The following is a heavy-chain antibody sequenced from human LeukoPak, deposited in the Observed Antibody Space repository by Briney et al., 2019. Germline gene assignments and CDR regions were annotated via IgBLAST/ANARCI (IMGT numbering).Heavy chain of an antibody. Sequence: PGRSRRLSCAASGFTFTDYYMSWIRQAAGKLREWVSYISSIGSNIYYANSVKGRFTISRDKAKNSLYLQMNSMRAEDTAVYYCARGEGYYGSGSYVGFYFDYWGQGTLVTVSS. D-gene: IGHD3-10*01. V-gene: IGHV3-11*01. CDR1: GFTFTDYY. J-gene: IGHJ4*02. CDR3: ARGEGYYGSGSYVGFYFDY. CDR2: ISSIGSNI.